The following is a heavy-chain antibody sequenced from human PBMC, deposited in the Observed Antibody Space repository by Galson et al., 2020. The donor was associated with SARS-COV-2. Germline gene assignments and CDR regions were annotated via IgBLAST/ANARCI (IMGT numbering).Heavy chain of an antibody. V-gene: IGHV3-33*01. CDR2: IWYDGSNK. CDR3: ARGGAVAGTLLAEYFQH. J-gene: IGHJ1*01. D-gene: IGHD6-19*01. CDR1: GFTFSSYG. Sequence: GSLRLSCAASGFTFSSYGMHWVRQAPGKGLEWVAVIWYDGSNKYYADSVKGRFTISRDNSKNTLYLQMNSLRAEDTAVYYCARGGAVAGTLLAEYFQHWGQGTLVTVSS.